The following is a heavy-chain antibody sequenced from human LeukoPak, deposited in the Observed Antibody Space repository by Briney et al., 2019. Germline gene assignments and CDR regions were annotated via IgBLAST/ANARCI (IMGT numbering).Heavy chain of an antibody. CDR3: ARTAPDTAMVFYYYYYMDV. D-gene: IGHD5-18*01. V-gene: IGHV4-59*08. CDR2: IYYSGST. Sequence: SETLSLTCTVSGGSISSDYWRWIRQPPGKRLEWIGYIYYSGSTNYNPSLKSRVTISVDTSKNQFSLKLSSVTAADTAVYYCARTAPDTAMVFYYYYYMDVWGKGTTVTVSS. CDR1: GGSISSDY. J-gene: IGHJ6*03.